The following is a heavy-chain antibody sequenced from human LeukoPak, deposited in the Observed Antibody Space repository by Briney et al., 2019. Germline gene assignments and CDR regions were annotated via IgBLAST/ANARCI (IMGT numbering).Heavy chain of an antibody. CDR1: GYSFTSYW. CDR3: ARSAGTAASDY. J-gene: IGHJ4*02. D-gene: IGHD6-13*01. Sequence: GESLKISCKGSGYSFTSYWIGWVRQMPGKGLERMGIIYPDDSDTRYGPSFQGQVTISADKSISTAYLQWSSLKASDTAMYYCARSAGTAASDYWGQGTLVTVSS. V-gene: IGHV5-51*01. CDR2: IYPDDSDT.